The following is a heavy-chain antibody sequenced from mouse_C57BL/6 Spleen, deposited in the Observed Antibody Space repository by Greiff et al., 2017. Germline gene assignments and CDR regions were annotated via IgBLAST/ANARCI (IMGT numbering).Heavy chain of an antibody. J-gene: IGHJ4*01. Sequence: QVQLKESGPGLVAPSQSLSITCTVSGFSLTSYGVSWVRQPPGKGLEWLGVLWGDGSTNYHSALISRLSSSKDNSKSQVFLKLNSLQTDDTATYYCAGWLLPYYYAMDYWGQGTSVTVSS. CDR2: LWGDGST. CDR3: AGWLLPYYYAMDY. D-gene: IGHD2-3*01. V-gene: IGHV2-3*01. CDR1: GFSLTSYG.